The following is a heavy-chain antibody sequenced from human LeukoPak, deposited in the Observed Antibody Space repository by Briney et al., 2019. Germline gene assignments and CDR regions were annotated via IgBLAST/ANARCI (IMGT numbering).Heavy chain of an antibody. CDR2: IIPIFGTA. V-gene: IGHV1-69*13. J-gene: IGHJ6*02. CDR1: GYTFTDYY. CDR3: ARDPRGIAVAGYYYYGMDV. Sequence: SVKVSCKASGYTFTDYYIHWVRQAPGQGLEWMGGIIPIFGTANYAQKFQGRVTITADESTSTAYMELSSLRSEDTAVYYCARDPRGIAVAGYYYYGMDVWGQGTTVTVSS. D-gene: IGHD6-19*01.